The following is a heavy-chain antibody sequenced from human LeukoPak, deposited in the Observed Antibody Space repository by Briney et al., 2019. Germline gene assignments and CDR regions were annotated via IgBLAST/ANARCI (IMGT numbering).Heavy chain of an antibody. CDR1: AFTFSDYY. CDR2: KSTNSSYT. V-gene: IGHV3-11*05. D-gene: IGHD2-2*02. Sequence: GGSLRLSCAASAFTFSDYYMSWIRQAPGKGLEWVSYKSTNSSYTDYADSVKGRFTISRDNAKNLLYLQMNSLRPDDTAVYYCARDWYCSSSICYTDRNWFDPWGQGTLVTVSS. J-gene: IGHJ5*02. CDR3: ARDWYCSSSICYTDRNWFDP.